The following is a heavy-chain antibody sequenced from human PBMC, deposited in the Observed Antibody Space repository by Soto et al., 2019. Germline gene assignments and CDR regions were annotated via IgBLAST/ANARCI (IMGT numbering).Heavy chain of an antibody. Sequence: ASVKVSCKASGYTFTSYGISWVRQAPGQGLEWMGWISAYNGNTNYAQKLQGRVTMTTDTSTSTAYMELRSLRSDDTAVYYCARVRMVRGVIILIMDVWGQGTTVTVSS. J-gene: IGHJ6*02. D-gene: IGHD3-10*01. V-gene: IGHV1-18*04. CDR3: ARVRMVRGVIILIMDV. CDR2: ISAYNGNT. CDR1: GYTFTSYG.